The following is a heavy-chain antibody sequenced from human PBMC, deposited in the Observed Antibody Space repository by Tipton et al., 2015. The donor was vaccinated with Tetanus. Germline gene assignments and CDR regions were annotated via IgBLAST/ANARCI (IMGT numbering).Heavy chain of an antibody. CDR1: GGSIRSGGYY. CDR3: ARRLIQNWFDS. CDR2: IYYTGNT. D-gene: IGHD2-8*01. Sequence: TLSLTCTVSGGSIRSGGYYWTWIRQHPERGLEWIGYIYYTGNTYYNPSLKSRVTISVDSSKNQFSLKLTSLTAADTAVYYCARRLIQNWFDSWGQGTLVTVSS. J-gene: IGHJ5*01. V-gene: IGHV4-31*03.